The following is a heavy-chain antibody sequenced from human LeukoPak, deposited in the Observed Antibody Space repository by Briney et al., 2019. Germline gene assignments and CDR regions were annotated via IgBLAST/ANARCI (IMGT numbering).Heavy chain of an antibody. Sequence: PGRALRLSCALSGFSSNKDAIHWVRQAPGKGPEWVAVMSHYGSERYYGDSVQGRFTISRDASKSTFYLQMDSLRPEDTAVYYCATDPRQAKPDYCDIWGQGTLVIVSS. J-gene: IGHJ4*02. D-gene: IGHD1-14*01. CDR2: MSHYGSER. CDR3: ATDPRQAKPDYCDI. CDR1: GFSSNKDA. V-gene: IGHV3-30*04.